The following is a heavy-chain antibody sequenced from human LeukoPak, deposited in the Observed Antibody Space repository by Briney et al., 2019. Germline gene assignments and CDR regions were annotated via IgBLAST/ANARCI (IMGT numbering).Heavy chain of an antibody. CDR3: ARDWGGYGPTSHDY. V-gene: IGHV3-74*01. D-gene: IGHD3-16*01. CDR2: ISSDGSST. J-gene: IGHJ4*02. CDR1: GFTFSSYW. Sequence: GGSLRLSCAASGFTFSSYWMHWVRQAPGRGLVWVSRISSDGSSTIYADSVKGLFTISRDNAKNTLYLQMNSLRAEDTAVYYCARDWGGYGPTSHDYWGQGTLVTVSS.